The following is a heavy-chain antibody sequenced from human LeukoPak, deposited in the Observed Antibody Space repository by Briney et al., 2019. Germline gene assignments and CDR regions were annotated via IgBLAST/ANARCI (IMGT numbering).Heavy chain of an antibody. J-gene: IGHJ5*02. CDR1: GLVLGKHG. D-gene: IGHD3-16*01. Sequence: GGSLRLSYLPYGLVLGKHGMGSVRQAPGKGLEFVAGISASGGGAEYADSVKGRFIISRDNSKKTLYFQMSSLRPDDSAIDFCVRGVLGEFGDHGGQGTVVTVSS. V-gene: IGHV3-64D*06. CDR3: VRGVLGEFGDH. CDR2: ISASGGGA.